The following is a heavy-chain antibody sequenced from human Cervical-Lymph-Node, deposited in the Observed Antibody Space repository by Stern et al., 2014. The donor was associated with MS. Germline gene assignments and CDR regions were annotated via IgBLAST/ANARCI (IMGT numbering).Heavy chain of an antibody. CDR3: ARDRRWVGTGWFEGFDS. D-gene: IGHD6-19*01. Sequence: QVQLQESGPGLVKPSETLSLTCTVSGGSISNYYWNWIRQSPGKGLEWIGYIYYTGDINYNPSLKNRVTISVDRSTNQFSLKLTSMTTADTAVYYCARDRRWVGTGWFEGFDSWGQGTLVTVSS. CDR2: IYYTGDI. V-gene: IGHV4-59*01. CDR1: GGSISNYY. J-gene: IGHJ4*02.